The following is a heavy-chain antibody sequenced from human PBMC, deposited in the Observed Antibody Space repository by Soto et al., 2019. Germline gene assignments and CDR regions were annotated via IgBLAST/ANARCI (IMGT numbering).Heavy chain of an antibody. CDR3: ARAMVREHAYFDY. CDR1: GFTVSSNY. V-gene: IGHV3-53*04. CDR2: IYSGGST. Sequence: GGSLRLSCAASGFTVSSNYMSWVRQAPGKGLEWVSVIYSGGSTYYADSVKGRFTISRHNSKNTLYLQMNSLRAEDTAVYYCARAMVREHAYFDYWGQGTLVTVSS. J-gene: IGHJ4*02. D-gene: IGHD3-10*01.